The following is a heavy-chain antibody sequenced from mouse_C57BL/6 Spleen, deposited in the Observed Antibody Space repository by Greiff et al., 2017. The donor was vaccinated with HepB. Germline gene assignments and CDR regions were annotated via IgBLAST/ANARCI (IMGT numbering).Heavy chain of an antibody. V-gene: IGHV5-6*01. CDR1: GFTFSSYG. CDR2: ISSGGSYT. J-gene: IGHJ2*01. D-gene: IGHD2-10*02. Sequence: EVQVVESGGDLVKPGGSLKLSCAASGFTFSSYGMSWVRQTPDKRLEWVATISSGGSYTYYPDSVKGRFTISRDNAKNTLYLQMSSLKSEDTAMYYCARHPSSPWFDYWGQGTTLTVSS. CDR3: ARHPSSPWFDY.